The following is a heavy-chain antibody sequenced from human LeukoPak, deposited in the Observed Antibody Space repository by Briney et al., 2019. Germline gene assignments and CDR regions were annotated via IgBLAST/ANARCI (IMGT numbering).Heavy chain of an antibody. D-gene: IGHD2-15*01. CDR2: MNPNSGNT. V-gene: IGHV1-8*02. Sequence: ASVKVSCKASGYTFTGYYMHWVRQATGQGLEWMGWMNPNSGNTGYAQKFQGRVTMTRNTSISTAYMELSSLRSEDTAVYYCARSRFPSSGGRSGRFDPWGQGTLVTVSS. CDR1: GYTFTGYY. J-gene: IGHJ5*02. CDR3: ARSRFPSSGGRSGRFDP.